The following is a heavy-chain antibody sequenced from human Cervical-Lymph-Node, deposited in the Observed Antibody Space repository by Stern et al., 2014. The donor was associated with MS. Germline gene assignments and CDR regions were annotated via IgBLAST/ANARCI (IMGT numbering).Heavy chain of an antibody. CDR1: GDTFSNFA. CDR2: IIPMFGTS. CDR3: ARDGDYEHSFGLDV. J-gene: IGHJ6*02. D-gene: IGHD4-17*01. Sequence: QDQLVQSGAEVKKPGSSVKVSCKASGDTFSNFAISWVRQAPGQGLEWMGGIIPMFGTSNYAQKFQGRVTITADESTSTTYMEISSLRSEDTAVYYCARDGDYEHSFGLDVWGQGTTVVVSS. V-gene: IGHV1-69*12.